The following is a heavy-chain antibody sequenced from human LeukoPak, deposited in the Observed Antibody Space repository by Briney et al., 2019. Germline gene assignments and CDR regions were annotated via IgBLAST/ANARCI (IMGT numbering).Heavy chain of an antibody. Sequence: GVSLGLFCRAWGFTFGDCAMMWLRQAPGRGREGGGFIRSNAYSGTTEYAASVKGRFTISRDDSKSIAYLEMNSLKAEDTAVYYCTRDTIRYFDWFLDSDAFDIWGQGTMVTVSS. J-gene: IGHJ3*02. CDR2: IRSNAYSGTT. D-gene: IGHD3-9*01. V-gene: IGHV3-49*03. CDR3: TRDTIRYFDWFLDSDAFDI. CDR1: GFTFGDCA.